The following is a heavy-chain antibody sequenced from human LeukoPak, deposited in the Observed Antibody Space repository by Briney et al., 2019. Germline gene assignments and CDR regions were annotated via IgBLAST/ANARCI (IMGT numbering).Heavy chain of an antibody. D-gene: IGHD3-9*01. CDR3: ARTSTLYYDILTGYAFDI. Sequence: SETLSLTCTVSGGSISSSSYYWGWIRQPAGKGLEWIGSIYYSGSTNYNPSLKSRVTISVDTSKNQFSLKLSSVTAADTAVYYCARTSTLYYDILTGYAFDIWGQGTMVTVSS. CDR1: GGSISSSSYY. J-gene: IGHJ3*02. V-gene: IGHV4-39*07. CDR2: IYYSGST.